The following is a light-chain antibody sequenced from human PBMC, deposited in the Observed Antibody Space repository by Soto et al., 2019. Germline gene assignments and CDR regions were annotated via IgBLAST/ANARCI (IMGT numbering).Light chain of an antibody. CDR3: SSYGGSIYV. V-gene: IGLV2-8*01. CDR2: EVS. Sequence: QSVVTKPPSASGSPGQSVTLSCTGTSSDVGGYNYVSWYQQHPGKAPKLMIYEVSKRPSGVPDRFSGSKSGNTASLTVSGLQDEDEADYYCSSYGGSIYVFGTGTKVTVL. J-gene: IGLJ1*01. CDR1: SSDVGGYNY.